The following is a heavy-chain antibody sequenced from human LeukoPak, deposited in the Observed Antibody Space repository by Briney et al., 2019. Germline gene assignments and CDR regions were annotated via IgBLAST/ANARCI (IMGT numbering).Heavy chain of an antibody. CDR1: GDSIDSYY. CDR3: GRGTRNIGSYFYFDY. Sequence: SETLSLTCTASGDSIDSYYWSWIRQPPGKGLEWIGYIYYSGSTNYNSSLKSRVTISVETSKNQFPLKLTSVTASDPAFYNCGRGTRNIGSYFYFDYWGQGTLVTVSS. CDR2: IYYSGST. V-gene: IGHV4-59*01. D-gene: IGHD1-26*01. J-gene: IGHJ4*02.